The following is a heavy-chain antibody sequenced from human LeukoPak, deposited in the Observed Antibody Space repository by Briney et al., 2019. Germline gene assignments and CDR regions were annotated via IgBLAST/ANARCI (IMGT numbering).Heavy chain of an antibody. V-gene: IGHV3-30-3*01. J-gene: IGHJ6*02. CDR1: GFTFSSYA. CDR3: ARALGSSWTLYYYYYGMDV. D-gene: IGHD6-13*01. Sequence: GGSLRLSCAASGFTFSSYAMHWVRQAPGKGLEWVAVISYDGSDKYYADSVKGRFTISRDNSKNTLYLQMNSLRAEDTAAYYCARALGSSWTLYYYYYGMDVWGQGTTVTVSS. CDR2: ISYDGSDK.